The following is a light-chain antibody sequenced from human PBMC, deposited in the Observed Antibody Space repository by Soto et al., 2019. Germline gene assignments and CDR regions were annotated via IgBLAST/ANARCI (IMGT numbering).Light chain of an antibody. J-gene: IGKJ1*01. CDR1: ETINNN. CDR3: QQYKNCPRT. Sequence: EIVLTQYPATLSLSPGDRATISCRASETINNNLAWYQQKPDQPPRLIIHEASTSVSGLPARFSGSGSGTEFTLTISSLQSEDLAVYYCQQYKNCPRTFGQGTQVES. CDR2: EAS. V-gene: IGKV3D-15*01.